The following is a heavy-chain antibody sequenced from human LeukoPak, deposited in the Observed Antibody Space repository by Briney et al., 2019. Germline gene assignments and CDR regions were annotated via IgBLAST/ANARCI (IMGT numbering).Heavy chain of an antibody. V-gene: IGHV3-23*01. CDR3: AKGTLYYGSGSYPRY. J-gene: IGHJ4*02. CDR2: ISDSGGST. CDR1: GFTFSSYA. Sequence: GGSLRLSCAASGFTFSSYAMSWVRQAPGKGLEWVSTISDSGGSTYYADSVKGRFTISRDNSKNTLYLQMNSLRAEDTAVYYCAKGTLYYGSGSYPRYWGQGTLVTVSS. D-gene: IGHD3-10*01.